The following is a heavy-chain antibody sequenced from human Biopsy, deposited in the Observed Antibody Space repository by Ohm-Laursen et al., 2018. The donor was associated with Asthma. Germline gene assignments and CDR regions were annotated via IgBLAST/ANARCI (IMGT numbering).Heavy chain of an antibody. D-gene: IGHD3-22*01. Sequence: SETLSLACTVSYGSITSGGYYWTWIRQHPGKGLEWIGFIYYSGSTYYNPSLKSRVSISIDTSKNQYFLKLSSVNAADTAVYYCARAQDYYDSRGYYRSFDYWGQGTPVTVSS. J-gene: IGHJ4*02. V-gene: IGHV4-31*02. CDR3: ARAQDYYDSRGYYRSFDY. CDR1: YGSITSGGYY. CDR2: IYYSGST.